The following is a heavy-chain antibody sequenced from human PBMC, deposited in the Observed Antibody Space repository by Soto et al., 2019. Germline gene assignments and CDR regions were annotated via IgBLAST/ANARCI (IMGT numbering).Heavy chain of an antibody. CDR2: INHSGST. D-gene: IGHD6-19*01. Sequence: SETLSLTCAVYGGSFSGYYWSWIRQPPGKGLEWIGEINHSGSTNINPSLKSRVTMSVDTSKHQFSLNLSSVTAADTAVYYCAHHSGRAFDYWGRGTLVTVSS. V-gene: IGHV4-34*01. CDR1: GGSFSGYY. J-gene: IGHJ4*02. CDR3: AHHSGRAFDY.